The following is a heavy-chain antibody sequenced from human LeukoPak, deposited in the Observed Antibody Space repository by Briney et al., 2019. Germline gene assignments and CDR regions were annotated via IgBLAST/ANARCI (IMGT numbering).Heavy chain of an antibody. V-gene: IGHV4-39*07. J-gene: IGHJ3*02. Sequence: SETLSLTCTLSGDFISSGAYYWGWIRQTPGKGLEWIGSIYYSGSIFYNPSLESRVTISVDTSKNQFSLKLSSVTAADTAMYYCARDEGYSYGYRGAFDIWGQGTMVTVSS. CDR1: GDFISSGAYY. D-gene: IGHD5-18*01. CDR3: ARDEGYSYGYRGAFDI. CDR2: IYYSGSI.